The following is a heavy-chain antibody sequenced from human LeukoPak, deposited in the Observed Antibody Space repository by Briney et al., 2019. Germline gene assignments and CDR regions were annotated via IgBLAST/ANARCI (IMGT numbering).Heavy chain of an antibody. D-gene: IGHD2/OR15-2a*01. CDR3: AREGIVPPAKPWPLDY. Sequence: ASVKVSCKASGYTFTSYGISWVRQAPGQGLEWMGWISAYNGNTNYAQKLQGRVTMTTDTSTSTAYMELRSLRSDDTAVYYCAREGIVPPAKPWPLDYWGQGTLVTVSS. CDR2: ISAYNGNT. CDR1: GYTFTSYG. J-gene: IGHJ4*02. V-gene: IGHV1-18*01.